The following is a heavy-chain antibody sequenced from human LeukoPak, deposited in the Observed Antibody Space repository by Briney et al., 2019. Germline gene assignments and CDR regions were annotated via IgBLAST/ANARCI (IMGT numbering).Heavy chain of an antibody. CDR2: INPHSGGT. D-gene: IGHD6-25*01. V-gene: IGHV1-2*02. CDR3: ARVDRLYERTYPAGYDI. Sequence: ASVKVSCKASGYNFRDYYIHWVRHAPGQGLEWMGWINPHSGGTRYAPKFQGRVTMSRDTSINTAYMELRRLRSDDTAVFYCARVDRLYERTYPAGYDIWGQGTRVTLSS. J-gene: IGHJ3*02. CDR1: GYNFRDYY.